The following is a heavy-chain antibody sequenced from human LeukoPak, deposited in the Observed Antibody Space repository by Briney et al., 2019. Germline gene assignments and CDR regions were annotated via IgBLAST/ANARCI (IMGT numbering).Heavy chain of an antibody. CDR2: INHSGST. J-gene: IGHJ5*02. CDR1: GGSFSGYY. Sequence: SETLSLTCAVYGGSFSGYYWSWLRQPPGKGLEWIGEINHSGSTNYNPSLKSRVTISVDTSKDQFSLKLSSVTAADTAVYYCARVGIAAAGIRPRNWFDPWGQGTLVTVSS. CDR3: ARVGIAAAGIRPRNWFDP. D-gene: IGHD6-13*01. V-gene: IGHV4-34*01.